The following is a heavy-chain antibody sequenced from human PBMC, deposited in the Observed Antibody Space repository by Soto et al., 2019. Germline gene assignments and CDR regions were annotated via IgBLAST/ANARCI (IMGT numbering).Heavy chain of an antibody. CDR1: GGTFNTYG. V-gene: IGHV1-69*01. J-gene: IGHJ4*02. Sequence: QVHLVQSGAEVKKPGSSVNVSCRASGGTFNTYGFNWVRQAPGQGLGWMGGVITLFGTTTYAQNFQGRDTITADQSTTTAYLEMSGLTSEDTAVYFWARGGELAGWMPFDSWGQGTLGSVSS. CDR3: ARGGELAGWMPFDS. CDR2: VITLFGTT. D-gene: IGHD6-19*01.